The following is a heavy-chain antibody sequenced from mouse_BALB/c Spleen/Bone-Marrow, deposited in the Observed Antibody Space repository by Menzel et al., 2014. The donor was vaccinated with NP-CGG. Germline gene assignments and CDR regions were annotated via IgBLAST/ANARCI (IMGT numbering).Heavy chain of an antibody. D-gene: IGHD2-3*01. CDR2: IYPYNGGT. CDR1: GYTFSDYN. Sequence: EVLLQQSGPELVKPGASVKISCKASGYTFSDYNMHWVKQSHGKSLEWIGNIYPYNGGTGYNQKFKRKATLTVDNSSSTAYMELRSLTSEDSAVYHWARGWLLSWFAYWGQGTLVTVSA. J-gene: IGHJ3*01. V-gene: IGHV1S29*02. CDR3: ARGWLLSWFAY.